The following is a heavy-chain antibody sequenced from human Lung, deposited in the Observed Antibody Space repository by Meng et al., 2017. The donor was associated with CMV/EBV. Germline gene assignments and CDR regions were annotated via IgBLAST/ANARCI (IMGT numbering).Heavy chain of an antibody. J-gene: IGHJ4*02. Sequence: GGSLRLXCAASGFMFSDYYITWIRQAPGKGLEWVSYISGGGGTIYYADSVKGRFIISRDNARNSLYLQMNSLRAEDTAVYYCARAAFLRNYFDYWGQGTRVTVSS. CDR1: GFMFSDYY. V-gene: IGHV3-11*04. CDR3: ARAAFLRNYFDY. D-gene: IGHD6-25*01. CDR2: ISGGGGTI.